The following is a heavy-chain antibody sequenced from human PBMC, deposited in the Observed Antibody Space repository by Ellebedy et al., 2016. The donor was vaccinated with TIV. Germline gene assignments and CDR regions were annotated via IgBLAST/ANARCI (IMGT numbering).Heavy chain of an antibody. CDR1: GFIFSGIG. J-gene: IGHJ5*02. CDR3: ARDGGSGGDWLDP. Sequence: GESLKISCAASGFIFSGIGMHWVRQAPGKGLEWVAAISYDGTNTFYADSVKGRFTVSRDNSKNTLYLEANSLRVADTAVYYCARDGGSGGDWLDPWGQGTLVTVSS. V-gene: IGHV3-30*03. D-gene: IGHD2-15*01. CDR2: ISYDGTNT.